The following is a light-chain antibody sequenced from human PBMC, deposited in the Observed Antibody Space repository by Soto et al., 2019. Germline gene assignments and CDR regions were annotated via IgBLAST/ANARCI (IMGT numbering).Light chain of an antibody. CDR1: QSVSSN. V-gene: IGKV3-15*01. J-gene: IGKJ1*01. CDR2: GAS. CDR3: QQYNSLTT. Sequence: EIVMTQSPATLSVSPGERATLSCRASQSVSSNLAWYQQKPGQAPRLLIYGASTRATGIPARFSGSGSGTEFTLTISSLQSEDFAVYYCQQYNSLTTFGQGTKVDIK.